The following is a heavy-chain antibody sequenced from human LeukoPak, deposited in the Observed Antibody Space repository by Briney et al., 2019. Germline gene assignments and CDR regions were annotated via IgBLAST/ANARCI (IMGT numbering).Heavy chain of an antibody. CDR1: GFTFSGHW. Sequence: GGSLRLSCTASGFTFSGHWIHWVRQPPGMGLVWVSRINERGTDSMYAESVKGRFTISRDNAKNTVYLQMNSLRAEDTAVYYCARDSEDPWFGETEYYFDYWGQGTLVTVSS. D-gene: IGHD3-10*01. V-gene: IGHV3-74*03. CDR3: ARDSEDPWFGETEYYFDY. CDR2: INERGTDS. J-gene: IGHJ4*02.